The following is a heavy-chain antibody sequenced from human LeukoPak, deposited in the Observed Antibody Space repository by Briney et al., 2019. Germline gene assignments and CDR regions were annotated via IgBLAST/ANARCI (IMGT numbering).Heavy chain of an antibody. J-gene: IGHJ4*02. Sequence: GESLEISCKGSGYSFTSYWIGWVRQMPGKGLEWMGIIYPGDSDTRYSPSFQGQVTISADKSISTAYLQWSSLKASDTAMYYCARLFDSSGSYYGYFDYWGQGTLVTVSS. CDR1: GYSFTSYW. D-gene: IGHD1-26*01. CDR2: IYPGDSDT. CDR3: ARLFDSSGSYYGYFDY. V-gene: IGHV5-51*01.